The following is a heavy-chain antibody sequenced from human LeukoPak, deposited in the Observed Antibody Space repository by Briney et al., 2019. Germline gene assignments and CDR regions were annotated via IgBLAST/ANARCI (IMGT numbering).Heavy chain of an antibody. Sequence: GASVKVSCKASGGTFSGYAISWVRQATGQGLEWMGWMNPNSGNTGYAQKFQGRVTMTRNTSISTAYMELRSLRSDDTAVYYCARVIVAAMDVWGKGTTVTVSS. D-gene: IGHD2-15*01. CDR3: ARVIVAAMDV. CDR2: MNPNSGNT. CDR1: GGTFSGYA. J-gene: IGHJ6*03. V-gene: IGHV1-8*02.